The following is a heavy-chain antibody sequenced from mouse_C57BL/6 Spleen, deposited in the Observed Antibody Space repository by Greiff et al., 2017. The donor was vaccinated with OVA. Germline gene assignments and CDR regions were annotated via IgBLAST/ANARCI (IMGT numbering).Heavy chain of an antibody. CDR1: GYAFTNYL. Sequence: VQRVESGAELVRPGTSVKVSCKASGYAFTNYLIEWVKQRPGQGLEWIGVINPGSGGTNYNEKFKGKATLTADKSSSTAYMQLSSLTSEDSAVYFCARSHYGSSYGYYFDYWGQGTTLTVSS. V-gene: IGHV1-54*01. CDR3: ARSHYGSSYGYYFDY. J-gene: IGHJ2*01. CDR2: INPGSGGT. D-gene: IGHD1-1*01.